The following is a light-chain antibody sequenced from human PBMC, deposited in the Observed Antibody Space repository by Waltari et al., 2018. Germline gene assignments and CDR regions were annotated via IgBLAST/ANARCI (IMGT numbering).Light chain of an antibody. CDR1: QSLLHRNGYDY. CDR2: LAS. V-gene: IGKV2-28*01. CDR3: MQALQSPPYT. J-gene: IGKJ2*01. Sequence: DIVMTQSPLSLSVTPGEPASISCRSSQSLLHRNGYDYLDWYLQKPGQSPHLLIYLASKLASGVSDRFSGSGSGTNFTLKITRVEAEDVGVYYCMQALQSPPYTFGQGTKLENK.